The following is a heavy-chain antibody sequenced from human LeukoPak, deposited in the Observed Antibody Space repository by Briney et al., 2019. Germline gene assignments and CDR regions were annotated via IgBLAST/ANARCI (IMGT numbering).Heavy chain of an antibody. CDR1: GFTFGDTW. D-gene: IGHD3/OR15-3a*01. V-gene: IGHV3-7*03. CDR2: IKQDGSEK. Sequence: PGWSLRLSCAASGFTFGDTWMNWVRQAPGQGPEWVANIKQDGSEKFYVASVKGRFTISRDNAKNSLYLQMNSLRAEDTALYYCATSYDMGWLIGYWGQGTLVTVSS. CDR3: ATSYDMGWLIGY. J-gene: IGHJ4*02.